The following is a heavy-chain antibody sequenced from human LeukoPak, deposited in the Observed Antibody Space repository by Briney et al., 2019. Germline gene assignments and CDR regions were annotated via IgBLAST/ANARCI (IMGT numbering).Heavy chain of an antibody. Sequence: SEALSFTCTVSGGSISSYYWSWIRQPPGKGLEWLGYIYYSGSTKYNPSLKSRVTISVDTSKNQFSLELSPVTAADTAVYYCARDYGVKFDYWGQGTLVTVSS. CDR2: IYYSGST. D-gene: IGHD4-17*01. CDR3: ARDYGVKFDY. CDR1: GGSISSYY. J-gene: IGHJ4*02. V-gene: IGHV4-59*01.